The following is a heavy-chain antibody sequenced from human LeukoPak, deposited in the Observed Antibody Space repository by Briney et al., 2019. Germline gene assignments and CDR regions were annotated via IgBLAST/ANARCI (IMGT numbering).Heavy chain of an antibody. V-gene: IGHV4-34*01. CDR2: INHSGST. Sequence: PSETLSLTCAVYGGSFSGYYWSWIRRPPGKGLEWIGEINHSGSTNYNPSLKSRVTISVDTSKNQFSLKLSSVTAADTAVYYCARVVDPGGYYYFYYMDVWGKGTTVTVSS. J-gene: IGHJ6*03. CDR3: ARVVDPGGYYYFYYMDV. D-gene: IGHD3-16*01. CDR1: GGSFSGYY.